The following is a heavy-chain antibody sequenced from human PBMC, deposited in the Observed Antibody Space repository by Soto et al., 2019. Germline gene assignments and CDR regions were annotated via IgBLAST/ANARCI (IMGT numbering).Heavy chain of an antibody. V-gene: IGHV1-69*02. CDR2: IIPILGIA. Sequence: SVKVSCKASGGTFSSYTISWVRQAPGQGLEWMGRIIPILGIANYAQKFQGRVTITADKSTSTAYMELSSLRSEDTAVYYCARSIMVGDGYREYYYYGMDVWGQGTTVTVSS. CDR3: ARSIMVGDGYREYYYYGMDV. CDR1: GGTFSSYT. J-gene: IGHJ6*02. D-gene: IGHD2-8*01.